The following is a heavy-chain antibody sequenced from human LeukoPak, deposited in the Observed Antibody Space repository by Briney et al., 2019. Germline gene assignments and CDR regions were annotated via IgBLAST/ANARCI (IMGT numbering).Heavy chain of an antibody. J-gene: IGHJ3*02. CDR2: INPYSGGI. V-gene: IGHV1-2*02. CDR1: GYTFTGHH. D-gene: IGHD6-6*01. Sequence: ASVKVSCKASGYTFTGHHMHWVRQAPGQGLAWMGWINPYSGGIHYALIFQGRVTMTRDTSISTAYMELSRLRSDDTAVYYCARRIAGRLVNDAFDIWGQGTMVTVSS. CDR3: ARRIAGRLVNDAFDI.